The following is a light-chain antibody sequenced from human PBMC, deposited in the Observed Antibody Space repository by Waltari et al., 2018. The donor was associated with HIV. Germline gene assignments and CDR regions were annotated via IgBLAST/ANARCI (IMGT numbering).Light chain of an antibody. CDR3: SSYTTTNTII. CDR2: DVF. J-gene: IGLJ2*01. CDR1: SRDLGAYEY. Sequence: QSALTPPASVSGSPGQSITISCPGTSRDLGAYEYVSWYRQHPDKAPQLLIYDVFYRPSGVSHRFSGSKSGNTASLTISGLQAEDEAVYSCSSYTTTNTIIFGGGTKLTVL. V-gene: IGLV2-14*03.